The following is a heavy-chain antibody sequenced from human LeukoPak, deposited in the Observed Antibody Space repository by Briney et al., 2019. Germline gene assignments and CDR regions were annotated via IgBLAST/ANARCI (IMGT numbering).Heavy chain of an antibody. Sequence: PSETLSLTCAVYGGSFSGYYWSWIRQPPGKGLEWIGEINHSGSTNYNPSLKSRVTISVDTSKNHFSLKLSSVTAADTAVYYCARHGGSGWYYFDYWGQGTLVTVSS. CDR3: ARHGGSGWYYFDY. D-gene: IGHD6-19*01. CDR2: INHSGST. V-gene: IGHV4-34*01. CDR1: GGSFSGYY. J-gene: IGHJ4*02.